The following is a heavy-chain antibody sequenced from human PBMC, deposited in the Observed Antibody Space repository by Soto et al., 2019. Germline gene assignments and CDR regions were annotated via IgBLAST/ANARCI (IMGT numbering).Heavy chain of an antibody. J-gene: IGHJ3*02. CDR2: IYPCDSDT. D-gene: IGHD3-10*01. V-gene: IGHV5-51*01. Sequence: ESLKMYFKGSGYSCTSYWLGWVRQIPGKGLGGVGIIYPCDSDTRYSPSFQGQVTISADKSIRTAYLQWSSLKASDTAMYYCARGPLMVRGVIINPKHAFDIWGQGTMVTVSS. CDR3: ARGPLMVRGVIINPKHAFDI. CDR1: GYSCTSYW.